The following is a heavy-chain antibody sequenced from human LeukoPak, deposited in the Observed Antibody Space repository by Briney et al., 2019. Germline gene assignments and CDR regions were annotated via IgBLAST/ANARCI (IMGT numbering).Heavy chain of an antibody. CDR3: ARPPHDMYYYDSSGSIDY. CDR2: IYPGDSDT. J-gene: IGHJ4*02. CDR1: GYSFTNYW. V-gene: IGHV5-51*01. D-gene: IGHD3-22*01. Sequence: GESLKISCKGSGYSFTNYWIGWVRQMPGKGLEWVGIIYPGDSDTRYRPSFRGQVTISADKSISTAYLQWSSLKASDTAMYYCARPPHDMYYYDSSGSIDYWGQGTLVTVSS.